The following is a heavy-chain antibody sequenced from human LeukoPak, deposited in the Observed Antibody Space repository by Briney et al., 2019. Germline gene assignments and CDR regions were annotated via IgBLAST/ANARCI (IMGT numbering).Heavy chain of an antibody. CDR1: GFTFSSYE. V-gene: IGHV3-48*03. CDR2: ISSSGSTI. Sequence: GGSLRLSCAASGFTFSSYEMNWVRQAPGKGLEWVSYISSSGSTIYYADSVKGRFTISRDNAKNSLYLQMNSLRAEDTAVYYCARVARQQLVSWGQGTLVTVSS. CDR3: ARVARQQLVS. D-gene: IGHD6-13*01. J-gene: IGHJ5*02.